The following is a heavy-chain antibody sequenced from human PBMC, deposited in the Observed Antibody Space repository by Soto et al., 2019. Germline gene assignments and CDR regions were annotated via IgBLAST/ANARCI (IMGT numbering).Heavy chain of an antibody. CDR2: ISAYNGNT. J-gene: IGHJ4*02. Sequence: QVQLVQSGAEVKKPGASVKVSCKASGYTFTSYGISWVRQAPGQGLEWMGWISAYNGNTNYAQKLQGRVTMTTDTSTSTAYMEVRSLRSDDTAVYYCARDTQLLGYCSGGSCLKFDYWGQGTLVTVSS. CDR1: GYTFTSYG. D-gene: IGHD2-15*01. CDR3: ARDTQLLGYCSGGSCLKFDY. V-gene: IGHV1-18*01.